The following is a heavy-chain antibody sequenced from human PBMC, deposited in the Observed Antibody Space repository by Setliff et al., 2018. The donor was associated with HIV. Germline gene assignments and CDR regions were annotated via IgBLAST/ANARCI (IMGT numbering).Heavy chain of an antibody. Sequence: PGESLKISCKGSRYSFTNYWIGWVRQMPGKGLEWMGIVYPGDSDTIYSPSFQGQVTISADKSITTAYLHWSSLKASDTAMYYCASSDYGGDSGHFRHWGQGTLVTVSS. D-gene: IGHD2-21*01. CDR2: VYPGDSDT. V-gene: IGHV5-51*01. CDR1: RYSFTNYW. CDR3: ASSDYGGDSGHFRH. J-gene: IGHJ1*01.